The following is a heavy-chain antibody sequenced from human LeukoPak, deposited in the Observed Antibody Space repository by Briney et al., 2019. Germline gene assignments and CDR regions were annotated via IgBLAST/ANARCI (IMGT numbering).Heavy chain of an antibody. CDR2: IYYSGST. J-gene: IGHJ4*02. Sequence: PSETLSLTCTVSGGSISSGDYYWSWIRQPPGKGLEWIGYIYYSGSTYYNPSLKSRVTISVDTSKNQFSLKLSSVTAADTAVYYCATGPRYYDILTGYYIRHYFDYWGQGTLVTVSS. D-gene: IGHD3-9*01. CDR3: ATGPRYYDILTGYYIRHYFDY. V-gene: IGHV4-30-4*01. CDR1: GGSISSGDYY.